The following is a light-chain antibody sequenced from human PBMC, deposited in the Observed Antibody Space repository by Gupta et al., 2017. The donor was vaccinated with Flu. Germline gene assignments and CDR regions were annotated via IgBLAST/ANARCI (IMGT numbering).Light chain of an antibody. Sequence: SYVLTQPPSLSVAPGLTARITCAGNNIGRESVHWYQQKPGQAQVLVVCDDSDRPSGIPERFSGSNSGNTATLTISRVEDGDEADYYGQVWYTNNDHWVFGGGTMLTVL. J-gene: IGLJ3*02. V-gene: IGLV3-21*02. CDR1: NIGRES. CDR2: DDS. CDR3: QVWYTNNDHWV.